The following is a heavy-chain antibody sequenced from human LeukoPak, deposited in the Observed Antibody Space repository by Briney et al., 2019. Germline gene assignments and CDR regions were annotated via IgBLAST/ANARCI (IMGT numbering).Heavy chain of an antibody. V-gene: IGHV3-23*03. J-gene: IGHJ4*02. Sequence: GGSLRLSCTASGFTFGDYAMSWVRQAPGKGLEWVSVIYSGGSTYYADSVKGRFTISRDNSKNTLYLQMNSLRAEDTAIYYCAKATRSYNWNDGWDSWGQGTLVTVSS. CDR2: IYSGGST. CDR1: GFTFGDYA. CDR3: AKATRSYNWNDGWDS. D-gene: IGHD1-20*01.